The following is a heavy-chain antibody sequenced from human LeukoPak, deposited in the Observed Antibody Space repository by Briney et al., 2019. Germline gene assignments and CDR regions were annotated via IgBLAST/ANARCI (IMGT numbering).Heavy chain of an antibody. V-gene: IGHV4-34*01. Sequence: SETLSLTCAVYGGSFSGYYWSWIRQPPGKGLEWIGEINHSGSTNYNPSLKSRVTISVDTSKNQFSLKLSSVTAADTAVYYCARGDGYGSGSYCYYYGMDVWGQGTTVTVSS. D-gene: IGHD3-10*01. CDR2: INHSGST. J-gene: IGHJ6*02. CDR3: ARGDGYGSGSYCYYYGMDV. CDR1: GGSFSGYY.